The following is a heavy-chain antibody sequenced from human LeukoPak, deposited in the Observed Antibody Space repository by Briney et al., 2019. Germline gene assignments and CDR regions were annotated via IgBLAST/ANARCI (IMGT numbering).Heavy chain of an antibody. CDR2: ISNSGVST. J-gene: IGHJ4*02. D-gene: IGHD3-3*01. CDR1: GFTFSSYA. V-gene: IGHV3-23*01. CDR3: AKAQRRSRDFIDY. Sequence: PGGSLRLSCAASGFTFSSYAMSWVRQAPGQGLEWVSGISNSGVSTYPADSVKGRFTISRDNSKNMLYLQMNSLRAEDTAVYYCAKAQRRSRDFIDYWGQGTLVTVSS.